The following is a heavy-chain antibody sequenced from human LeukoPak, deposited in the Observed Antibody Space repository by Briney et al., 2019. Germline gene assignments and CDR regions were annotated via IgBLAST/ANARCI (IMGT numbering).Heavy chain of an antibody. CDR1: GFTFSDYY. CDR3: AKVSSRYYGSAFDY. D-gene: IGHD3-10*01. J-gene: IGHJ4*02. Sequence: GGSLRLSCAASGFTFSDYYMSWIRQAPGKGLEWVSAISGSGGSTYYADSVKGRFTISRDNSKNTLYLQMNSLRAEDTAVYYCAKVSSRYYGSAFDYWGQGTLVTVSS. V-gene: IGHV3-23*01. CDR2: ISGSGGST.